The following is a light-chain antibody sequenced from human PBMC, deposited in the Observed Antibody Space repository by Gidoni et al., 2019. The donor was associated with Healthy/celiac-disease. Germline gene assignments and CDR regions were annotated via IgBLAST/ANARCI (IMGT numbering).Light chain of an antibody. J-gene: IGKJ2*01. Sequence: DIQMTQSPSTLSASVGDRVTITCRASQSISSWLAWYQQKPGKAPKLLIYDASSLESGVPSRFIGSGSGTEFTLTISSLQPDDFATYYCQQYNSQYTFGQGTKLEIK. CDR3: QQYNSQYT. CDR1: QSISSW. V-gene: IGKV1-5*01. CDR2: DAS.